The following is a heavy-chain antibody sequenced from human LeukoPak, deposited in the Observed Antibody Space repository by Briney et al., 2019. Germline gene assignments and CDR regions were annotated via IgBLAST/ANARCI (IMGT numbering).Heavy chain of an antibody. CDR2: ISSSSSTI. CDR1: GFTFSSYS. CDR3: ARDGPGGQPDY. V-gene: IGHV3-48*01. Sequence: GGSLRLSCAASGFTFSSYSMNWVRQAPGKGLEWVSYISSSSSTIYYADSVKGRFTISRDNAKNSLYLQMNSLRAEDTAVYYCARDGPGGQPDYWGQGTLVTVSS. D-gene: IGHD3-16*01. J-gene: IGHJ4*02.